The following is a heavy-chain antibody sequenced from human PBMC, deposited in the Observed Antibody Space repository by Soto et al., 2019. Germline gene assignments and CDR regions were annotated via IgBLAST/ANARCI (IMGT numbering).Heavy chain of an antibody. CDR1: GFTLRDYW. D-gene: IGHD3-10*01. Sequence: EVQLVESGGGLVQPWGSLRLSCAASGFTLRDYWMSWVRQAPGKGLECVANIKRDGSEKYYVDPVKGRFTISRDNAKNSLYLQMNSLRAEDTAVYYCATSMGRGGNDYWGQGTLVTVSS. CDR2: IKRDGSEK. V-gene: IGHV3-7*05. J-gene: IGHJ4*02. CDR3: ATSMGRGGNDY.